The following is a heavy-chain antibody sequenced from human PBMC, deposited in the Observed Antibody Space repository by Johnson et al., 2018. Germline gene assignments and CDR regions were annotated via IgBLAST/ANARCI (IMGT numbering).Heavy chain of an antibody. Sequence: VQLQESGGGLVQXGGSLRLSCAASGFTFNSYWFQWVRQAPGEGLVWVSRINSDGRGTIYADSVKGRFTISRDNAKNPLYLQLNSLRAEDTAVYYCARGGWDHGFDMWGQGTMVTVSS. CDR1: GFTFNSYW. CDR3: ARGGWDHGFDM. V-gene: IGHV3-74*01. CDR2: INSDGRGT. D-gene: IGHD1-26*01. J-gene: IGHJ3*02.